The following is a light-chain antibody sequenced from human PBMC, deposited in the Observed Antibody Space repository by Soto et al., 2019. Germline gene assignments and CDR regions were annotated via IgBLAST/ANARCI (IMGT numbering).Light chain of an antibody. CDR1: SSDVGGYNY. CDR3: SSYTSNSTVYV. Sequence: QSVLTQPASVSGSPGQSITISCTGTSSDVGGYNYVSWYQQHPGKAPKLMIYDVSNRPSGVSNRFSGSKSGNTASLTISGLQAEDEADYYCSSYTSNSTVYVFGTGTQLTVL. CDR2: DVS. J-gene: IGLJ1*01. V-gene: IGLV2-14*01.